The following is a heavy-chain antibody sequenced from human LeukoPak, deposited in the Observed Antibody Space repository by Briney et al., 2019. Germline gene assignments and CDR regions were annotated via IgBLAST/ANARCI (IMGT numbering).Heavy chain of an antibody. Sequence: GRSLRLSCAASGFTFSSYAMHWVRQAPGKGLEWVAVISYDGSNKYYADSVKGRFTISRDNSKNTLYLQMNSLRAEDTAVYYCARDLNMVRGVPFDYWGQGTLVTVSS. CDR1: GFTFSSYA. D-gene: IGHD3-10*01. CDR3: ARDLNMVRGVPFDY. J-gene: IGHJ4*02. CDR2: ISYDGSNK. V-gene: IGHV3-30-3*01.